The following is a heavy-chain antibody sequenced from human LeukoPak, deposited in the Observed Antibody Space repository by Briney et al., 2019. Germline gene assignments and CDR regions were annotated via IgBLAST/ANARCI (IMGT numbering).Heavy chain of an antibody. Sequence: KPSETLSLTCTVSGDSISSSSYYWGWIRQPPGKGLEWIGSIYYSGSTYYNPSLKSQVTISVDTSKNQFSLKLSSVTAADTAVYYCASAAASDAFDIWGQGTMVTVSS. CDR2: IYYSGST. V-gene: IGHV4-39*07. CDR1: GDSISSSSYY. D-gene: IGHD2-15*01. J-gene: IGHJ3*02. CDR3: ASAAASDAFDI.